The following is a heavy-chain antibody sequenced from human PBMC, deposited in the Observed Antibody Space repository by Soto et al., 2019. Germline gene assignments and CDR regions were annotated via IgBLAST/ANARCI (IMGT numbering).Heavy chain of an antibody. CDR3: VRYGHGITTCCYGNWFDP. D-gene: IGHD2-2*01. CDR2: INSDASHT. Sequence: GVSLRLSCAASGFTFSTYWMHWIRQVPGKGLEWVSRINSDASHTYYADSVKGRFTISRDNAKNTLHLEMNSLRAEDTAVYYCVRYGHGITTCCYGNWFDPWGQGTLVTVSS. J-gene: IGHJ5*02. V-gene: IGHV3-74*01. CDR1: GFTFSTYW.